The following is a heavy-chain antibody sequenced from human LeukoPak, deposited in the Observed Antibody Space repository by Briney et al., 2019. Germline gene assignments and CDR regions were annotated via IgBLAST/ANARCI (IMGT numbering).Heavy chain of an antibody. Sequence: GGSLRLSCEASGYTFSSYGMSWVRQAPGKGLEWVSFITPTGDRTYYADSVKGRFTISRDNPKNTLSLQMNSLRAEDTAVYYCAFRRHYDFWSGSFDPWGQGTLVTVSS. V-gene: IGHV3-23*01. CDR1: GYTFSSYG. CDR3: AFRRHYDFWSGSFDP. J-gene: IGHJ5*02. CDR2: ITPTGDRT. D-gene: IGHD3-3*01.